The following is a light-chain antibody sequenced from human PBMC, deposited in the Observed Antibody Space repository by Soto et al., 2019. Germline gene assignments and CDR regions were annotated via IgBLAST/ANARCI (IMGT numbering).Light chain of an antibody. CDR2: EVS. Sequence: DVVLTQTPLSLSVTPGQPPSISCKSSQSLLHIAGQTHLFWYLQKPGQSPHLLIYEVSNRFSGVPDRFSGSGSGTDYTLKISRVEAEDVGVYYCLQSTHPPPTFGQGTRLDIK. CDR1: QSLLHIAGQTH. CDR3: LQSTHPPPT. J-gene: IGKJ5*01. V-gene: IGKV2D-29*02.